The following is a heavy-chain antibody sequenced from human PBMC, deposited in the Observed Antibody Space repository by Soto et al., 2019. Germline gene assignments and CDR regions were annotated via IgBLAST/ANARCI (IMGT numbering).Heavy chain of an antibody. Sequence: QEQLVQSGGEVKKPGSSVRVSCKASGGTFGSYAISWVRQAPGQGLEWMGGIVPMFTTPKYAQSFQGRVTITADAFIVSVYLCGLTCEDMDVYFCAIYGFSGRYYPYWGQGTLVTVSS. CDR2: IVPMFTTP. CDR3: AIYGFSGRYYPY. J-gene: IGHJ4*02. CDR1: GGTFGSYA. D-gene: IGHD1-26*01. V-gene: IGHV1-69*01.